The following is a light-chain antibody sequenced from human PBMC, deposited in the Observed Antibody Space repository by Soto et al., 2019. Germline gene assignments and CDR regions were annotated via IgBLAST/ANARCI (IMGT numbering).Light chain of an antibody. J-gene: IGKJ4*01. CDR1: QSVGNN. CDR2: ATS. V-gene: IGKV3-15*01. Sequence: EIVVTQSPATLSVSPGERATLSCSASQSVGNNFAWYQQKPGQAPRLLIFATSTRATGVPARFSGSGSGTEFPLTIGSLQFENFAFYYCQQYGDWPPPFGGGARLRSN. CDR3: QQYGDWPPP.